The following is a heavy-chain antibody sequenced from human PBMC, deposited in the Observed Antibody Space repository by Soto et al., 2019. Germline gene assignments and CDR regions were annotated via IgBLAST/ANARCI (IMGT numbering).Heavy chain of an antibody. CDR1: GVTRGGFG. D-gene: IGHD1-7*01. Sequence: GGSLRLWCGASGVTRGGFGRSWVRQAPGKGLEWVSAISGSGGSTYYADSWKGLFTISRDNSKNTLYLQMNSLRAEDTPAYSCAKAMGWNYGGVYNWFDPWAQGTLVTFSS. J-gene: IGHJ5*02. V-gene: IGHV3-23*01. CDR2: ISGSGGST. CDR3: AKAMGWNYGGVYNWFDP.